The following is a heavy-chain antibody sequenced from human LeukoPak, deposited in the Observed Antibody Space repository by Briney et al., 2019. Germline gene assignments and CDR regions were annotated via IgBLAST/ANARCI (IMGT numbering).Heavy chain of an antibody. V-gene: IGHV3-30*02. CDR2: IRYDGNNK. CDR3: TTNNVASVFDY. CDR1: GFTFSSYD. Sequence: GGSLRLSCAPSGFTFSSYDMNWVRQAPGKGLEWVAFIRYDGNNKYYADSVKGRFTISRDNSENTLYLQLNSLRAEDTAVYYCTTNNVASVFDYWGPGILVTVSS. D-gene: IGHD1-1*01. J-gene: IGHJ4*02.